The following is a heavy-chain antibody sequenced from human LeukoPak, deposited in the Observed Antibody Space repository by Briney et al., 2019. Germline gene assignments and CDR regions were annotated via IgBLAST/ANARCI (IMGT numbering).Heavy chain of an antibody. D-gene: IGHD2-21*02. CDR3: ARDQGFDHGGDCWDV. Sequence: GGSLRLSCAASGFTVSSNYMSWVRQAPGKGLEWVSVIYSGGSTYYADSVKGRFTISRDNSKNTQYLQMNRLRAEDTAVYYCARDQGFDHGGDCWDVWGQGTTVTVSS. V-gene: IGHV3-53*01. CDR2: IYSGGST. J-gene: IGHJ6*02. CDR1: GFTVSSNY.